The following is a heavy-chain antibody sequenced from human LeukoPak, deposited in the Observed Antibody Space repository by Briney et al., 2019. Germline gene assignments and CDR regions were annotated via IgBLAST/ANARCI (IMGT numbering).Heavy chain of an antibody. Sequence: SETLSLTFTVSGGSISSYYWSWIRQPPGKGLEWIGYIYYSGSTNYNPSLKSRVTISVDTSKNQFSLKLSSVTAADTAVYYCARESGRYSSTIFDYWGQGTLVTVSS. D-gene: IGHD6-13*01. CDR2: IYYSGST. V-gene: IGHV4-59*01. CDR1: GGSISSYY. CDR3: ARESGRYSSTIFDY. J-gene: IGHJ4*02.